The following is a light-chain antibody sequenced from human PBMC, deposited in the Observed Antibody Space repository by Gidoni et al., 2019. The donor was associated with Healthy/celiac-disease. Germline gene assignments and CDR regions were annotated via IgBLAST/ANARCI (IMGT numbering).Light chain of an antibody. CDR3: QTWGTGIRVV. J-gene: IGLJ2*01. CDR2: LNSDGSH. V-gene: IGLV4-69*01. CDR1: SGHSSYA. Sequence: QLVLTQSPSASASLGASVKLTCTLSSGHSSYAIAWHQQQPEKGPRYLMKLNSDGSHSKGDGFPDRFSGSSSGAERYLTISSLQSEDEADYYCQTWGTGIRVVFGGGTKLTX.